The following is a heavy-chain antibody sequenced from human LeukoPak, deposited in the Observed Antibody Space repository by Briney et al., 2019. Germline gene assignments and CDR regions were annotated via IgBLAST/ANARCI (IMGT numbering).Heavy chain of an antibody. Sequence: SVKVSCKASGGTFSSYAISWVRQAPGQGLEWMGGIIPIFGTANYAQKFQGRVTITADESTSTAYMELSSLRSEDTAVYYCASVGKGYCSSTSCYAPLNYWGQGTLVTVSS. J-gene: IGHJ4*02. D-gene: IGHD2-2*01. CDR3: ASVGKGYCSSTSCYAPLNY. CDR1: GGTFSSYA. CDR2: IIPIFGTA. V-gene: IGHV1-69*13.